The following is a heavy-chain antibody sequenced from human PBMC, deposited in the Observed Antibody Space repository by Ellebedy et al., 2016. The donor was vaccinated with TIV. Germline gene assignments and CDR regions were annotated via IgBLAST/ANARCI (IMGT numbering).Heavy chain of an antibody. Sequence: GSLRLSCAVYGGSFSGYYWSWIRQPPGKGLEWIGEINHSGNTNYNPSLKSRVTISIDTSRNQFSLKLSSVTAADTAVYYCARGRSFEAFDIWGQGTMVTVSS. J-gene: IGHJ3*02. CDR2: INHSGNT. V-gene: IGHV4-34*01. CDR1: GGSFSGYY. CDR3: ARGRSFEAFDI.